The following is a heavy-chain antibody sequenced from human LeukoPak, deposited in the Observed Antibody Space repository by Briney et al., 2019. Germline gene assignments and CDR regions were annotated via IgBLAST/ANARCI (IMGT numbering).Heavy chain of an antibody. CDR3: AGTSTGDYYYGMDV. CDR1: GGTFTGYA. CDR2: VIPIFGTA. D-gene: IGHD4-17*01. Sequence: SVKVSCTASGGTFTGYAISWVRQAPGQGLESMGGVIPIFGTANYAQKFQGRVTITADESMNTAYMELSSLRSEDTAVYYCAGTSTGDYYYGMDVWGQGTTVTVSS. J-gene: IGHJ6*02. V-gene: IGHV1-69*01.